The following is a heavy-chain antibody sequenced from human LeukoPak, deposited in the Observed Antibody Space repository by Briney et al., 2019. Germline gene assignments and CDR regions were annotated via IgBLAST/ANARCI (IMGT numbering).Heavy chain of an antibody. V-gene: IGHV4-34*01. D-gene: IGHD6-19*01. CDR1: GGSFSGYY. Sequence: SETLSLTCAVSGGSFSGYYWSWLRQPPGKGLEWIGEINHSGSTNYNPSLKSRVTISVDTSKNQFSLKLSSVTAADTAVYFCASRRLTRDAFDIWGQGTMVTVSS. CDR3: ASRRLTRDAFDI. CDR2: INHSGST. J-gene: IGHJ3*02.